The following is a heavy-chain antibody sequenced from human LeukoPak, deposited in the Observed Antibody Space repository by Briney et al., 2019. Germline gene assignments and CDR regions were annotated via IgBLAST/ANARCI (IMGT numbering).Heavy chain of an antibody. D-gene: IGHD5-12*01. Sequence: ASVKVSCKASGGTFSSYAISWVRQAPGQGLGWMGGIIPIFGTANYAQKFQGRVTITADKSTSTAYMELSSLRSEDTAVYYCARDRRTGGYALFDYWGQGTLVTVSS. V-gene: IGHV1-69*06. CDR1: GGTFSSYA. CDR2: IIPIFGTA. J-gene: IGHJ4*02. CDR3: ARDRRTGGYALFDY.